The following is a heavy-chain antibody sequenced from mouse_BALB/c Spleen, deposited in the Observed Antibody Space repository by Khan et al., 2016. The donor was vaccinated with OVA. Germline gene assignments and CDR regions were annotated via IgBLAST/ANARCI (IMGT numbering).Heavy chain of an antibody. J-gene: IGHJ1*01. CDR1: GFTFTEYT. CDR2: IIPNSGGT. Sequence: EVQLQQFGPELVKPGASVKISCKTSGFTFTEYTMHWVKQSHGKSLEWIGGIIPNSGGTNYNQKFKGKATLTVDKSSSTAYMELRSLTSEDSAVYYCARGAYYRYDGYFDVWGAGTTVTVSS. V-gene: IGHV1-18*01. CDR3: ARGAYYRYDGYFDV. D-gene: IGHD2-14*01.